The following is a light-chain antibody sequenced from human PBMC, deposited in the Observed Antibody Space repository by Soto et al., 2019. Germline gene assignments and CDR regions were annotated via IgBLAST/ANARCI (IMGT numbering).Light chain of an antibody. Sequence: QSVLTQPPSVSGAPGQRVTISCFGSSSNIGAGFDVHWYQQLPGTAPKLLIYGNNNRPSGVPDRFAGSKSGTSASLAITGLQAEDEADYDCQSYDSSLSGNVVFGGGTKLTVL. CDR2: GNN. V-gene: IGLV1-40*01. CDR1: SSNIGAGFD. CDR3: QSYDSSLSGNVV. J-gene: IGLJ2*01.